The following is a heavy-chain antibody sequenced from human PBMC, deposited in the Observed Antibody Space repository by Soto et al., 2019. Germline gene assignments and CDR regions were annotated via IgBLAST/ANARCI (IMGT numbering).Heavy chain of an antibody. CDR1: GFTFSSYG. J-gene: IGHJ6*02. V-gene: IGHV3-30*18. CDR3: AKGDGFDWSMDV. CDR2: ISYDGSNK. Sequence: LRLSCAASGFTFSSYGMHWVRQAPGKGLEWVAVISYDGSNKYYADSVKGRFTISRDNSKNTLYLQMNSLRAEDTAVYYCAKGDGFDWSMDVWGQGTTVTAP. D-gene: IGHD3-9*01.